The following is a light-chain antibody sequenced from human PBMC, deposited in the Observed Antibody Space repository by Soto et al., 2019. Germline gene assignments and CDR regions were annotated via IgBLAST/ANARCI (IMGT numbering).Light chain of an antibody. Sequence: ELVLAQYPATLSLSPGERATLSCRANQSIGSYLAWYHQKPGQAPWLLIYDSSNRATGIPARFSGSGSGTDFTLTINSLEPDDFAVYCCQQYYKLPWTFGQGTKVDVK. J-gene: IGKJ1*01. CDR2: DSS. V-gene: IGKV3-11*01. CDR3: QQYYKLPWT. CDR1: QSIGSY.